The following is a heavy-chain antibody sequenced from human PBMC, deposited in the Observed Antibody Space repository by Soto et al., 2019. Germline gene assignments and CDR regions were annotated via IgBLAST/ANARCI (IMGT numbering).Heavy chain of an antibody. D-gene: IGHD3-3*01. V-gene: IGHV3-33*01. CDR2: IWYDGSKQ. Sequence: QVQLVESGGGVVQPGRSLRLSCEESGFTFRNHGIHWVRQAPGKGLEWVAIIWYDGSKQLYADSVKGRFTISRDNSKKTVYLQMNSLRVEDTALYYCATEDFWHGNIRDDYGMAVWGLGTTVTVSS. J-gene: IGHJ6*02. CDR3: ATEDFWHGNIRDDYGMAV. CDR1: GFTFRNHG.